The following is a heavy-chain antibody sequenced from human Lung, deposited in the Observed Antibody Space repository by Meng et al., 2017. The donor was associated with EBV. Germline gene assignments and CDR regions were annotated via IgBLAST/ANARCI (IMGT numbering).Heavy chain of an antibody. CDR3: AKNYGSGSYPSYNWFDP. Sequence: EVQLVESVGGWVQPGGSMSLSCVASGFTFSSYAMSWVRKAPGKGREWVSAISGSGGSTYYADSVKGRFTISRDNSKNTLYLQMNSLRAEDTAVYYCAKNYGSGSYPSYNWFDPWGQGTLVTVSS. V-gene: IGHV3-23*04. CDR2: ISGSGGST. J-gene: IGHJ5*02. D-gene: IGHD3-10*01. CDR1: GFTFSSYA.